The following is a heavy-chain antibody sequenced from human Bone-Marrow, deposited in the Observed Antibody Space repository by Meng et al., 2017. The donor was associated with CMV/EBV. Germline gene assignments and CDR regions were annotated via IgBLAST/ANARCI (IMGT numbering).Heavy chain of an antibody. V-gene: IGHV1-18*01. CDR3: AREEYEYGDYGMDV. Sequence: ASVKVSCKASGGTFSSYTISWVRQAPGQGLEWMGWINPNSGGTNYAQKLQGRVTMTTDTSTSTAYMELRSLRSDDTAVYYCAREEYEYGDYGMDVWGQGTTVTVSS. J-gene: IGHJ6*02. D-gene: IGHD4-17*01. CDR2: INPNSGGT. CDR1: GGTFSSYT.